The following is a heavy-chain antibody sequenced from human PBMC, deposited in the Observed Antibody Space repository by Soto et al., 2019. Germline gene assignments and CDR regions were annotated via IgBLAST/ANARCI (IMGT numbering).Heavy chain of an antibody. D-gene: IGHD4-17*01. CDR3: ARGGDYGGNSGLGY. Sequence: EVQLVESGGGLVQPGGSLRLSCAASGFTFSSYEMNWVRQAPGKGLEWVSYISSSGSTIYYADSVKGRFTISRDNAKNSLYLQMNSLSAEDTAVYYCARGGDYGGNSGLGYWGQGTLVTVSS. CDR1: GFTFSSYE. CDR2: ISSSGSTI. V-gene: IGHV3-48*03. J-gene: IGHJ4*02.